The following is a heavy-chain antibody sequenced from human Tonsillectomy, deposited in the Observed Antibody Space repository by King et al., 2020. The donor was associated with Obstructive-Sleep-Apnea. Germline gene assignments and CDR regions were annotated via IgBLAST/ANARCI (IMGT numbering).Heavy chain of an antibody. CDR2: IYYSGST. V-gene: IGHV4-59*08. D-gene: IGHD6-13*01. J-gene: IGHJ4*02. CDR3: ARHALFEQQLAPFDY. Sequence: QLQESGPGLVKASETLSLTCTVSGGSISSYYWSWIRQPPGKGLEWIGYIYYSGSTNFNPSLKSRVTISVDTSKNQFSLRLSSVAAADTAVYYCARHALFEQQLAPFDYWGQGTLVTVSS. CDR1: GGSISSYY.